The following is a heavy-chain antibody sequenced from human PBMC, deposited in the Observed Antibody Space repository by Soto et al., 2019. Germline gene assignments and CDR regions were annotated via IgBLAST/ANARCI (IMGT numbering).Heavy chain of an antibody. D-gene: IGHD2-2*01. Sequence: SVKVSCKASGGTFSSYAISWVRQAPGQGLEWMGGIIPIFGTANYAQKFQGRVTITADESTSTAYMELSSLRSEDTAVYYCARRPTSYRIYYYGMDVWGQGTTVTVSS. CDR3: ARRPTSYRIYYYGMDV. J-gene: IGHJ6*02. CDR1: GGTFSSYA. V-gene: IGHV1-69*13. CDR2: IIPIFGTA.